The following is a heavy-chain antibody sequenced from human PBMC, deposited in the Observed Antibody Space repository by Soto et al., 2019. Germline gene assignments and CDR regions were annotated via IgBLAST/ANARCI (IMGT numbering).Heavy chain of an antibody. CDR3: AKAVRGFEYSSSSPFDY. V-gene: IGHV3-30*18. J-gene: IGHJ4*02. D-gene: IGHD6-6*01. CDR2: ISYDGSNK. CDR1: GFTFSSYG. Sequence: QVQLVESGGGVVQPGRSLRLSCAASGFTFSSYGMHWVRQAPGKGLEGVAVISYDGSNKYYADSVKGRFTISRDNSKNTLYLQMNSLRAEDTAVYYCAKAVRGFEYSSSSPFDYWGQGTLVTVSS.